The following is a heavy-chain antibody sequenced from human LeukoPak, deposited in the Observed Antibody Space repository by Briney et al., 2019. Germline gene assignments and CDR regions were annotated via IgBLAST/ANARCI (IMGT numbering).Heavy chain of an antibody. V-gene: IGHV3-11*01. CDR1: GFTFSDYY. D-gene: IGHD6-6*01. J-gene: IGHJ3*02. Sequence: GGSLRLSCAASGFTFSDYYMSWIRQAPGKGLEWVAYISSSGSTIYYADSVKGRCTISRDNARNSLYVQMNSLRAEDTAVYYCARDKYPDAFDIWGQGTMVTVSS. CDR2: ISSSGSTI. CDR3: ARDKYPDAFDI.